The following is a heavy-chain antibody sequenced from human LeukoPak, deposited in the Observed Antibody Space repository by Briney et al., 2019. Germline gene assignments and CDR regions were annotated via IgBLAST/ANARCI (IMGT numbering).Heavy chain of an antibody. Sequence: GGSLRLSCAASGFTFSSYGMHWVRQAPGKGLEWVAVIWYDGSNKYYADSVKGRFTISRDNSKNTLYLQMNSLRAEDTAVYYCARYCSSTSCHDYWGQGTLVTVSS. J-gene: IGHJ4*02. V-gene: IGHV3-30*19. D-gene: IGHD2-2*01. CDR1: GFTFSSYG. CDR2: IWYDGSNK. CDR3: ARYCSSTSCHDY.